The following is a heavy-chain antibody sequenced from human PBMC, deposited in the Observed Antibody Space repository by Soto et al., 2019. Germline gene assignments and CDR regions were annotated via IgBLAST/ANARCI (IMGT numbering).Heavy chain of an antibody. CDR2: ISAYNGNT. J-gene: IGHJ6*02. D-gene: IGHD1-1*01. Sequence: ASVKVSCKASGYTFTSYGISWVRQAPGQGVEWMGWISAYNGNTNYAQKLQGRVTMATDTSTSTAYMELRSLRSDDTAVYYCARSATAGRTPWYYGMDVWGQGTTVTVSS. CDR3: ARSATAGRTPWYYGMDV. CDR1: GYTFTSYG. V-gene: IGHV1-18*01.